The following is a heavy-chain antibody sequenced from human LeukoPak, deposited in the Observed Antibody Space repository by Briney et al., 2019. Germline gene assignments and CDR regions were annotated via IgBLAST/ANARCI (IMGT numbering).Heavy chain of an antibody. CDR2: ISGSGGST. CDR3: ARDRVPDDY. J-gene: IGHJ4*02. CDR1: GFTFSSYV. Sequence: PGGSLRLSCAASGFTFSSYVMSWVRQPPGKGLEWVAAISGSGGSTYYADSVKGRFTISRDNPKNTFYLQMNSLRVEDAAVYYCARDRVPDDYWGQGTLVTVSS. V-gene: IGHV3-23*01.